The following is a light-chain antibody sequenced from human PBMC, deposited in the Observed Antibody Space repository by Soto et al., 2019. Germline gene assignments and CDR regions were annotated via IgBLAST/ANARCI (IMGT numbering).Light chain of an antibody. V-gene: IGLV1-36*01. CDR3: AAWDDSLYGYV. CDR1: SSNIGNNA. CDR2: YDD. J-gene: IGLJ1*01. Sequence: QSVLTQPPSVSDAPRQRVTISCSGSSSNIGNNAVNWYQQLPGKPPKLLIYYDDLLPSGVSDRFSGSKSGTSASLAISGLQSEDEADYYCAAWDDSLYGYVFGTGAKVTVL.